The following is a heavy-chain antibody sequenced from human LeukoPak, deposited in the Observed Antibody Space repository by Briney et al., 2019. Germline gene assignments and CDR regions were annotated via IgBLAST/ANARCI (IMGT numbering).Heavy chain of an antibody. Sequence: PGGSLRLSCAASGFIFRTYWMTWVRQTPGEGLEWVANINRDGSVEHYADSVNGRFTVSRDNSKNTLYLQMNSLRAEDTAVYYCAKSPIVARPSGFDYWGQGALVTVSS. V-gene: IGHV3-7*03. D-gene: IGHD6-6*01. CDR3: AKSPIVARPSGFDY. CDR1: GFIFRTYW. CDR2: INRDGSVE. J-gene: IGHJ4*02.